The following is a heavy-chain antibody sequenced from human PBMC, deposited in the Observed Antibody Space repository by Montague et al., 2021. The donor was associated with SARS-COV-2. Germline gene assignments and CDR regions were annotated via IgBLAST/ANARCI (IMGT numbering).Heavy chain of an antibody. J-gene: IGHJ4*02. D-gene: IGHD6-13*01. Sequence: PALVKPTQTLTLTCTFSGFSLSTSGMCVSWIRQPPGKALEWLARIDWDDDKYYSTSLKTRLTISKDTSKNQVVLTMTNMDPVDTATCYCARIRASIAAPDYWGQGTLVTVSS. CDR1: GFSLSTSGMC. CDR2: IDWDDDK. V-gene: IGHV2-70*11. CDR3: ARIRASIAAPDY.